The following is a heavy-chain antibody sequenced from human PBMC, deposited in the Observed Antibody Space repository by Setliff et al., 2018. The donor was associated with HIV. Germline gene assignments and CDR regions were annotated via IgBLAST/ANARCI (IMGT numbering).Heavy chain of an antibody. V-gene: IGHV3-48*03. CDR2: ISASGNTI. Sequence: GGSLRLSCAASGFTFSSYEMNWVRQAPGKGLEWVSYISASGNTIYYADSVKGRFTISRDNAKNSLYLQMNSLRAEDTAVYYCITESYSRSWYYWGQGTLVTVSS. D-gene: IGHD6-13*01. J-gene: IGHJ4*02. CDR1: GFTFSSYE. CDR3: ITESYSRSWYY.